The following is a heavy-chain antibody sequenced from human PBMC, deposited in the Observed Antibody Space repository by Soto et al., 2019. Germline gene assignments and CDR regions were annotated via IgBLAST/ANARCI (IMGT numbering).Heavy chain of an antibody. CDR3: ARTLSGFTYGSRQFYFDY. CDR2: IYRTGST. Sequence: ADTLSVTCAVSGGSFTSNNWWTWVRQPPGQGLEWIGEIYRTGSTNYNPSLKSRVSMSIDTSKNQFSLTLTSVTAADTAVYYCARTLSGFTYGSRQFYFDYWGQGTLVTVSS. CDR1: GGSFTSNNW. J-gene: IGHJ4*02. V-gene: IGHV4-4*02. D-gene: IGHD3-10*01.